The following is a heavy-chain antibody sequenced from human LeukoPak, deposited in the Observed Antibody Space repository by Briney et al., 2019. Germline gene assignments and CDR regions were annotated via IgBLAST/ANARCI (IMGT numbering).Heavy chain of an antibody. CDR1: GYTFSSYG. D-gene: IGHD6-13*01. J-gene: IGHJ4*02. Sequence: ASVKVSCKASGYTFSSYGISWVRQAPRQGLAWMGWISAYNGNTNYAQKLQGRVTMTTDTSTSTAYMELRSLRSDDTAVYYCARDISGYGDSSSWYYDYWGQGTLVTVSS. CDR2: ISAYNGNT. CDR3: ARDISGYGDSSSWYYDY. V-gene: IGHV1-18*01.